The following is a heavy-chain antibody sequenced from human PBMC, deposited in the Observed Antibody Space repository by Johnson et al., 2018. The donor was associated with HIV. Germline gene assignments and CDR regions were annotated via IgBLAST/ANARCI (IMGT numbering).Heavy chain of an antibody. CDR3: AKGVRGSSCYDAFDI. Sequence: VHLVASGGGVVQPGRSLRLSCVASGFTFSSYGMHWVRQAPGKGLEWVAIVSYDGSKKYYPDSVKGRFTISRDNSKNTLYLQMSSLRADDTAVYYCAKGVRGSSCYDAFDIWGQGTMVTVSS. CDR2: VSYDGSKK. D-gene: IGHD6-6*01. CDR1: GFTFSSYG. V-gene: IGHV3-30*18. J-gene: IGHJ3*02.